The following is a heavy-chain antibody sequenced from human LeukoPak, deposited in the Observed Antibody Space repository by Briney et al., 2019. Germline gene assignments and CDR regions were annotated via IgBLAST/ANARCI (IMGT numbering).Heavy chain of an antibody. V-gene: IGHV3-11*04. Sequence: GGSLRLSCAASGFSFSDYFMPWIRQAPGKGLEWVSYINSGGNSIYYADSVKGRFTISRDSAKSSLYLQMNSLRAEDTAVYYCARTEVGVAGPLDIWGQGTMVIVSS. J-gene: IGHJ3*02. CDR1: GFSFSDYF. CDR3: ARTEVGVAGPLDI. CDR2: INSGGNSI. D-gene: IGHD1-26*01.